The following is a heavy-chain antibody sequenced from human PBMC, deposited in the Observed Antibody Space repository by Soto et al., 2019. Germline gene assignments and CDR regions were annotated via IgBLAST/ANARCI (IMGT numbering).Heavy chain of an antibody. CDR3: ARAGRCSSTSCYYYYYYYGMDV. CDR2: IIPIFGTA. J-gene: IGHJ6*02. D-gene: IGHD2-2*01. Sequence: GASVKVSCKASGGTFSSYAISWVRQAPGQGLEWMGGIIPIFGTANYAQKFQGRVTITADKSTSTAYMELSSLRSEDTAVYYCARAGRCSSTSCYYYYYYYGMDVWGQGTTVTVSS. CDR1: GGTFSSYA. V-gene: IGHV1-69*06.